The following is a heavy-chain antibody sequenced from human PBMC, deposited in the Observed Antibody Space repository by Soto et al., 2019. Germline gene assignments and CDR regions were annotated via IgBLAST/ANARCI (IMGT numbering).Heavy chain of an antibody. CDR3: ARADPDASVGY. D-gene: IGHD2-15*01. CDR1: GGSMSSYY. Sequence: SSETLSLTCTVSGGSMSSYYWTWLRQSPGRGLEWIGYISYSGSTYYNPSLKSRVTISADTSKNQFSLRMNPMIAADRAVYYCARADPDASVGYWGQGTLVNVSS. CDR2: ISYSGST. V-gene: IGHV4-59*01. J-gene: IGHJ4*02.